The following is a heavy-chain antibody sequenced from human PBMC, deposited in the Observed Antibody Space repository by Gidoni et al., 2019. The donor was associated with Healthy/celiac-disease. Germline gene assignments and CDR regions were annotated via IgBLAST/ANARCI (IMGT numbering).Heavy chain of an antibody. CDR3: TTVWRAWFGEFDPPDHFDY. CDR1: GCSSSNGW. Sequence: EGQLVESGGGLVKPGGSSRLSCAAYGCSSSNGWMGGVRQAPGKGLAWVGLIKSKTHGGPTSYAAPVNGRFTISRVDSNNPLYLQMNSLTTEDTAVYYCTTVWRAWFGEFDPPDHFDYWGQGTLVTVSS. CDR2: IKSKTHGGPT. D-gene: IGHD3-10*01. V-gene: IGHV3-15*01. J-gene: IGHJ4*02.